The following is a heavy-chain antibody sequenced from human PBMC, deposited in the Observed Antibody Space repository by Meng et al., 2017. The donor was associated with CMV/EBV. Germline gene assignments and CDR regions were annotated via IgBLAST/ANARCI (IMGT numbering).Heavy chain of an antibody. V-gene: IGHV3-15*01. CDR2: SKSKTDGGTT. CDR3: TTDSDVLRYFDWLSPSSRFDY. D-gene: IGHD3-9*01. J-gene: IGHJ4*02. Sequence: RSGVRQALGKGMEGVGRSKSKTDGGTTDYDAHVKGRFTISRDDSKNTLDLQMNSLKTEDTAVYYCTTDSDVLRYFDWLSPSSRFDYWGQGTLVTVSS.